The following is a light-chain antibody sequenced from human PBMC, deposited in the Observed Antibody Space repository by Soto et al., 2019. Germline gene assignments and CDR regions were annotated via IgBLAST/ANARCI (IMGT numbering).Light chain of an antibody. Sequence: ATLSSFPGDRVTLSCRASQAVNTRLAWYQHRPGQAPRLLIYLASNRAAGVPARFSGSGSGTDFTLTISDVEPEDFAVYYCHQRQSWPRTFGQGTKVDIK. CDR1: QAVNTR. J-gene: IGKJ1*01. V-gene: IGKV3-11*01. CDR2: LAS. CDR3: HQRQSWPRT.